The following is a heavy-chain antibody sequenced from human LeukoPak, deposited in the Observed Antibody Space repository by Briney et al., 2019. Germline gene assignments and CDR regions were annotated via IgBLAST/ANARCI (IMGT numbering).Heavy chain of an antibody. CDR1: GFTFSGSA. CDR2: MRSKSNSYAT. D-gene: IGHD4-17*01. J-gene: IGHJ5*02. CDR3: TRRLDYGAYNWCDP. V-gene: IGHV3-73*01. Sequence: VGAPRLSRAGSGFTFSGSAMLWVRQASGKGGEGVGRMRSKSNSYATAYAASVTGRFTISRADSKNTPYVQMNSLHTEDRALYYCTRRLDYGAYNWCDPGGEGTRVTLSS.